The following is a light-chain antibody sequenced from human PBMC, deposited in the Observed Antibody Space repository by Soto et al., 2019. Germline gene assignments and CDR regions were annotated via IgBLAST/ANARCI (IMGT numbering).Light chain of an antibody. Sequence: AIQVTQSPSSLSASVGDRVTMTCRASQDIRGALAWYQQKSGKTPNLLIYDVSTLEGGVPSRFSGSGSGTEFTLTISSLQPEDFGTYYCQQFNSYTITFGHGTRLEIK. J-gene: IGKJ5*01. CDR2: DVS. CDR3: QQFNSYTIT. CDR1: QDIRGA. V-gene: IGKV1-13*02.